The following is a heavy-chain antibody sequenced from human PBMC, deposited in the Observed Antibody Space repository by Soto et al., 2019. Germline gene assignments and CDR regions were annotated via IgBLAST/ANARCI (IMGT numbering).Heavy chain of an antibody. V-gene: IGHV3-66*01. D-gene: IGHD3-3*01. Sequence: EVQLVESGGGLVQPGGSLRLSCVASGFSVSSLYMTWVRQAPGKGLQWVAVISSDDNTYYADSVKGRFTISRDTSRNTLYLDMNSLRAEDTAVYYCARDTFGGAYDFLHGGQGTLVTVSS. CDR1: GFSVSSLY. CDR2: ISSDDNT. J-gene: IGHJ4*02. CDR3: ARDTFGGAYDFLH.